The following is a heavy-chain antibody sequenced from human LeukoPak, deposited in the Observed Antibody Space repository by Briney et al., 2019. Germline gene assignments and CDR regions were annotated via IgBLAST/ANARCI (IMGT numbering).Heavy chain of an antibody. CDR3: ARLDYGDYDAFDI. CDR2: IYYSGST. CDR1: GGSISSSSYY. Sequence: SETLSLTCTVSGGSISSSSYYWGWIRQPPGKGLEWIGSIYYSGSTYYNPSLKSRVTISVDTSKNQFSLKLSSVTAPDTAVYYCARLDYGDYDAFDIWGQGTMVTVSS. D-gene: IGHD4-17*01. J-gene: IGHJ3*02. V-gene: IGHV4-39*01.